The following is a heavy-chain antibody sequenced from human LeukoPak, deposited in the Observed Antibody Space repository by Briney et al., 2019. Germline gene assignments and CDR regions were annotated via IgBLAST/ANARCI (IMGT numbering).Heavy chain of an antibody. Sequence: GGSLRLSCAASGFTFSSYSMYWVRQAPGKGLEWVSSISSSSSYIYYADSVKGRFTISRDNAKNSLYLQMNSLRAEDTAVYYCATIVPDVAATLTFDYWGQGTLVTVSS. V-gene: IGHV3-21*01. CDR3: ATIVPDVAATLTFDY. CDR1: GFTFSSYS. D-gene: IGHD2-15*01. CDR2: ISSSSSYI. J-gene: IGHJ4*02.